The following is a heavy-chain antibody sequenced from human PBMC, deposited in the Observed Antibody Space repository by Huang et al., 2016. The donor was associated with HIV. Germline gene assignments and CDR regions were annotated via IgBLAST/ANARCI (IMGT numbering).Heavy chain of an antibody. V-gene: IGHV1-69*13. CDR1: GGTFNTYA. CDR2: IIPIFGAA. D-gene: IGHD3-22*01. J-gene: IGHJ2*01. Sequence: QVQLVQSGAEVKKPGSSVKVSCKASGGTFNTYAINWVRQAPGQGLEWMGGIIPIFGAAHYAQKFQDRVTITADESTSTTYMELSSLRSEDTAVYYCARPHYYDSSGYHWYFDLWGRGTLVTVSS. CDR3: ARPHYYDSSGYHWYFDL.